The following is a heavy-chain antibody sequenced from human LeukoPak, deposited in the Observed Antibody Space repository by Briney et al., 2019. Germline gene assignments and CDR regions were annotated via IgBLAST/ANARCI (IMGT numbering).Heavy chain of an antibody. CDR2: ISGSGGST. J-gene: IGHJ4*02. CDR3: AKVFTYYYGSGISINDY. CDR1: GFTFSSYG. Sequence: GGSLRLSCAASGFTFSSYGMSWVRQAPGKGLEWVSAISGSGGSTYYADSVKGRFTISRDNSKNTLYLQMNSLRAEDTAVYYCAKVFTYYYGSGISINDYWGQGTLVTVSS. V-gene: IGHV3-23*01. D-gene: IGHD3-10*01.